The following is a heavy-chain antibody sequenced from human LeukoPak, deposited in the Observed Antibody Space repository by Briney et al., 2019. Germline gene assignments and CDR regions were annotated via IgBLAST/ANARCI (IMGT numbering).Heavy chain of an antibody. D-gene: IGHD3-22*01. CDR3: ARTPYDSSGPGLYYFDY. V-gene: IGHV4-4*02. Sequence: SETLSLTCAVSGGSIKSNNWWSWVRQPPGKGLEWIGEIYHSGSTNYNPSLESRVTVSVDKSKNQFSLDLSSVTAADTAVYYCARTPYDSSGPGLYYFDYWGQGTLVTVSS. J-gene: IGHJ4*02. CDR1: GGSIKSNNW. CDR2: IYHSGST.